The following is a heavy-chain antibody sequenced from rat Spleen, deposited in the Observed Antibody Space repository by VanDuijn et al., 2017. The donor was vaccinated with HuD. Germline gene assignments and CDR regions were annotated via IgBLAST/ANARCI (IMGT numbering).Heavy chain of an antibody. D-gene: IGHD1-12*02. CDR1: GFSLTSYD. CDR3: TRVHPADGSYGY. Sequence: QVQLMESGPGLVQPSETLSLTCTVSGFSLTSYDVYWVRQPSGKGPEWMGRMRYDGDTVYNSPLKSRLNISRDTSKDQVFLKMNSLQTDDTGIYYCTRVHPADGSYGYWGQGVMVTVSS. V-gene: IGHV2-34*01. CDR2: MRYDGDT. J-gene: IGHJ2*01.